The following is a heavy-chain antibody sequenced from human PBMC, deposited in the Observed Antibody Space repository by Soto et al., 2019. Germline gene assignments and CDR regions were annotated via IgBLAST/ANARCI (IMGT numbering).Heavy chain of an antibody. Sequence: SETLSLTCNVSGASVSNEMYYWTWIRQPPGKGLEWIGYMGHRGTTNYNPSLKGRFTISRDNAKNSVSLQMNTLRVEDTAVYYCAREDSIIIPAVSDFWGQGTLVTVSS. D-gene: IGHD2-2*01. CDR1: GASVSNEMYY. CDR2: MGHRGTT. CDR3: AREDSIIIPAVSDF. V-gene: IGHV4-61*01. J-gene: IGHJ4*02.